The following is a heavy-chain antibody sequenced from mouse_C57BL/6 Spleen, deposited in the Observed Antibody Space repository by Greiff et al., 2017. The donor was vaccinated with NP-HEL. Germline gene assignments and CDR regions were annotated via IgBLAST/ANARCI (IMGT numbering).Heavy chain of an antibody. Sequence: ESGPGLVKPSQSLSLTCSVTGYSITSGYYWNWIRQFPGNKLEWMGYISYDGSNNYNPSLKNRISITRDTSKNQFFLKLNSVTTEDTATYYCARQYQGYAMDYWGQGTSVTVSS. CDR3: ARQYQGYAMDY. V-gene: IGHV3-6*01. CDR2: ISYDGSN. D-gene: IGHD5-1-1*01. CDR1: GYSITSGYY. J-gene: IGHJ4*01.